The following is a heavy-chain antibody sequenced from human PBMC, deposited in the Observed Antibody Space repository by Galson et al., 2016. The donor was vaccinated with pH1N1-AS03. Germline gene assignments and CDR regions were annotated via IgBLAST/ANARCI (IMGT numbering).Heavy chain of an antibody. CDR2: INPYSTNT. V-gene: IGHV1-18*01. CDR1: GYNFVTYG. Sequence: SVKVSCKVSGYNFVTYGITWVRQGPGQGLEWMGWINPYSTNTNYAKKVQDRVTMTADTSTTTAHLDLRNLGSDDTAVYYCARVVAGRPFLIDYWGQGTLVIVSS. CDR3: ARVVAGRPFLIDY. D-gene: IGHD6-6*01. J-gene: IGHJ4*02.